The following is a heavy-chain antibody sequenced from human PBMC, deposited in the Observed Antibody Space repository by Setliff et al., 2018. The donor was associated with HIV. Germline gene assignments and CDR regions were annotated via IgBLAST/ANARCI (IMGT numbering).Heavy chain of an antibody. CDR2: IYHSGTT. Sequence: SETLSLTCAVSGYSISSGYYWGWIRQPPGKGLEWVGSIYHSGTTYYNPSLKSRVTISVDTSRHQFSLKLTSVTADDTGIYYCARGPPFAYWGQGLLVTVSS. V-gene: IGHV4-38-2*01. CDR3: ARGPPFAY. CDR1: GYSISSGYY. J-gene: IGHJ4*02.